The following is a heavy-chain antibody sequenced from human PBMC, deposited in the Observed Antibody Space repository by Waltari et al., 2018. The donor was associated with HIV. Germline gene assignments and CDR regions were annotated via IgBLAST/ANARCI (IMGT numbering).Heavy chain of an antibody. CDR2: IKGETHGGRK. CDR3: TPWHSTSCYSCRDF. V-gene: IGHV3-15*01. J-gene: IGHJ4*02. Sequence: EVHLVGSGGVLVKPGGLLRLFCAASGFALSNAWISWVRQGPGKGEEWVGRIKGETHGGRKGYAGTVKGRVTMARDDSRNMVYVEMDSLKSEYSGVYYGTPWHSTSCYSCRDFWGQGTLITVSS. D-gene: IGHD2-2*01. CDR1: GFALSNAW.